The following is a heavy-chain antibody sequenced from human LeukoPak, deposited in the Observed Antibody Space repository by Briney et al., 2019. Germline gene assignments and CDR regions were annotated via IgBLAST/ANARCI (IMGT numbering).Heavy chain of an antibody. D-gene: IGHD6-13*01. J-gene: IGHJ4*02. CDR2: ISSTSIYT. CDR3: AREDRYSSSWYSDY. CDR1: GFTFSDYY. V-gene: IGHV3-11*05. Sequence: GGSLRLSCAASGFTFSDYYMSWIRQAPGKGLEWVSDISSTSIYTNYADSVKGRFTISRDNAKNSLYLQMNSLRAEDTAVYYCAREDRYSSSWYSDYWGQGTLVTVSS.